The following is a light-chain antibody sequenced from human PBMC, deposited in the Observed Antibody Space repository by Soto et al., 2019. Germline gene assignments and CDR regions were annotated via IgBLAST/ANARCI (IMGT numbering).Light chain of an antibody. J-gene: IGKJ3*01. V-gene: IGKV1-39*01. CDR1: ENINRY. Sequence: IQMTQSPSPLSASVGDTINITCRASENINRYVNWYQQNAGKAPKLLIYAASILHSGVPSRFSGSGSGTDFALTITSLQPEDFATYHCQQSYTSAFTFGPGTQVDI. CDR3: QQSYTSAFT. CDR2: AAS.